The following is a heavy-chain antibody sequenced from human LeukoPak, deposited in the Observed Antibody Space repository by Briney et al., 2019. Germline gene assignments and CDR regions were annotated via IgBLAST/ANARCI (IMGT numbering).Heavy chain of an antibody. J-gene: IGHJ4*02. CDR3: ARGRRRWLQLRPLDFDY. D-gene: IGHD5-24*01. V-gene: IGHV4-39*07. CDR1: GGSISSSSYY. CDR2: IYYSGST. Sequence: SETLSLTCTVSGGSISSSSYYWGWIRQPPGKGLEWIGRIYYSGSTYYNPSLKSRVTISVDTSKNQFSLKLSSVTAADTAVYYCARGRRRWLQLRPLDFDYWGQGTLVTVSS.